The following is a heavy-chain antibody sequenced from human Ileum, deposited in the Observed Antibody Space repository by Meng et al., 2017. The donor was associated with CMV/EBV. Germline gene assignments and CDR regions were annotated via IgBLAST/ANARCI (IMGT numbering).Heavy chain of an antibody. CDR2: ISNSGGST. CDR1: GFTFSSSP. V-gene: IGHV3-23*01. Sequence: EVQLLESGGGLVQPGVSLRLSCAASGFTFSSSPMNWVRQAPGKGLGWVSGISNSGGSTYYADSVKGRFTVSRDNSKNTLYLQMDSLRAEDTAVYYCATEDWNADYWGQGTLVTVSS. CDR3: ATEDWNADY. D-gene: IGHD1-1*01. J-gene: IGHJ4*02.